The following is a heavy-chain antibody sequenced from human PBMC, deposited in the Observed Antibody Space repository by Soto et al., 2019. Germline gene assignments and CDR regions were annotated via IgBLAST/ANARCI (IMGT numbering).Heavy chain of an antibody. Sequence: PGGSLRLSCAASGFTFSSYAMSWVRQAPWKGLEWVSAISSSGGSTYYADSVQGRFTISRDNAKNSLYLQMNSLRAEDTAVYYCARDLGYYASDGYFDYWGQGTVVTVSS. CDR2: ISSSGGST. V-gene: IGHV3-23*01. CDR3: ARDLGYYASDGYFDY. J-gene: IGHJ4*02. CDR1: GFTFSSYA. D-gene: IGHD3-22*01.